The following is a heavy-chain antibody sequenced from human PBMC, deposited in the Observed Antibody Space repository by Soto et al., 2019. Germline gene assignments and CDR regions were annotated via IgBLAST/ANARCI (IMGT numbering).Heavy chain of an antibody. CDR2: ISFDGSGK. V-gene: IGHV3-30*09. J-gene: IGHJ6*02. Sequence: XECLRLYCTASGFPVSSYTGHWLRRAPGKGLEWVGIISFDGSGKYYADWLKGRIVISRDNSKDSLYLQMDTLRPDDTAIYYCARDTVTSLQTYQGFYYYGMDVWGQGTTVTVP. D-gene: IGHD2-2*01. CDR3: ARDTVTSLQTYQGFYYYGMDV. CDR1: GFPVSSYT.